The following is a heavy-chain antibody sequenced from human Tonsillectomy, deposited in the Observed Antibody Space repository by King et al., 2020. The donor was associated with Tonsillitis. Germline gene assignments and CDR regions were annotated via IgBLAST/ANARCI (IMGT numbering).Heavy chain of an antibody. CDR3: AGADRCGGDCYYVDY. Sequence: VQLQESGPGLVKPSQTLSLTCTVSVGSISSGGYYWSWIRQHPGKGLEWIGYIYYSGSTYYNPSLKSRVTISVDTSKNQFSLKLSSLTAADTAVYYCAGADRCGGDCYYVDYWGQGTLVTVSS. V-gene: IGHV4-31*03. J-gene: IGHJ4*02. D-gene: IGHD2-21*02. CDR2: IYYSGST. CDR1: VGSISSGGYY.